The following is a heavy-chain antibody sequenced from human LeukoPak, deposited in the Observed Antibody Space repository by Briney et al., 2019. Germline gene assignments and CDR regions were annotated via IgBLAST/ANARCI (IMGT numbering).Heavy chain of an antibody. CDR2: ISYDGSNK. D-gene: IGHD4-11*01. V-gene: IGHV3-30*18. CDR3: AKDDYSNYCYFDY. CDR1: GFTFSSYG. J-gene: IGHJ4*02. Sequence: PGRSLRLSYAASGFTFSSYGMHWVRQAPGKGLEWVAVISYDGSNKYYADSVKGRFTISRDSSKNTLYLQMNSLRAEDTAVYYCAKDDYSNYCYFDYWGQGTLVTVSS.